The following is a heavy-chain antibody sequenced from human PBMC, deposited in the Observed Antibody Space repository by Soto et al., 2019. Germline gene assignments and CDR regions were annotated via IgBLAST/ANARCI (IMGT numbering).Heavy chain of an antibody. D-gene: IGHD6-13*01. CDR1: QFILGKFA. CDR2: ISGSGGST. V-gene: IGHV3-23*01. J-gene: IGHJ4*02. Sequence: PWVPQTLSSAGSQFILGKFATVLDSTAKGKGMDGVSAISGSGGSTYSADSVKGRFTISRDNSKNTLYLQMSSLRAEDTAVYYCARGFSAGKGSPPDFWGQGSLVTGSS. CDR3: ARGFSAGKGSPPDF.